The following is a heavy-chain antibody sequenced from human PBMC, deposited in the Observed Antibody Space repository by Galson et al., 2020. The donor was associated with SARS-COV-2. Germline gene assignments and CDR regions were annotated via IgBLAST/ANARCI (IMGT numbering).Heavy chain of an antibody. CDR2: IHNTGST. D-gene: IGHD1-26*01. J-gene: IGHJ4*02. Sequence: GGSLRLSCAGSGFSVSSNYMNWVRQAPGKGLEWDSAIHNTGSTYYADSVKGRFTISRDNSKNTLYLQMNSLRVEDTAVYYCTRDCCSGSYYGYWGRGTLVTVSS. CDR3: TRDCCSGSYYGY. V-gene: IGHV3-66*03. CDR1: GFSVSSNY.